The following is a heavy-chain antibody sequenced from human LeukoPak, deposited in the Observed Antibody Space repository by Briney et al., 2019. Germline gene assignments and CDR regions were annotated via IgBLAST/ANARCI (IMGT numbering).Heavy chain of an antibody. Sequence: SETLSLTCTVSGGSISSYYWSWIRQPPGKGLEWLGYIYYSGSTNYNPSLKSRVTISVDTSKNQFSLKLSSVTAADTAVYYCARDNCSGGSCYSGRWFDPWGQGTLVTVSS. D-gene: IGHD2-15*01. J-gene: IGHJ5*02. V-gene: IGHV4-59*01. CDR2: IYYSGST. CDR3: ARDNCSGGSCYSGRWFDP. CDR1: GGSISSYY.